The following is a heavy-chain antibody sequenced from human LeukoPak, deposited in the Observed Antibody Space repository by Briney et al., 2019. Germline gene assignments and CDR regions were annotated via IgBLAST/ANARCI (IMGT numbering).Heavy chain of an antibody. CDR3: ARIRRERPFDY. CDR2: IYHSGST. CDR1: GFTFSSYSM. D-gene: IGHD1-1*01. V-gene: IGHV4-4*02. Sequence: GSLRLSCAASGFTFSSYSMNWVRQAPGKGLEWIGEIYHSGSTNYNPSLKSRVTISVDKSKNQFSLKLSSVTAADTAVYYCARIRRERPFDYWGQGTLVTVSS. J-gene: IGHJ4*02.